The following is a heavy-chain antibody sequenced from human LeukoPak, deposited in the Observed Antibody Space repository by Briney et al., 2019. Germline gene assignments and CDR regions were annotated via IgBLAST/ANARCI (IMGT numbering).Heavy chain of an antibody. CDR1: GYTFTSYD. CDR2: MNPNSGNT. J-gene: IGHJ4*02. CDR3: ARAHSYGGRGLVDY. V-gene: IGHV1-8*01. Sequence: ASVKVSCKASGYTFTSYDINWVRQATGQGLEWMGWMNPNSGNTGYAQKFQGRVTMTRNTSISTAYMELSSLRSEDTAVYCCARAHSYGGRGLVDYWGQGTLVTVSS. D-gene: IGHD5-18*01.